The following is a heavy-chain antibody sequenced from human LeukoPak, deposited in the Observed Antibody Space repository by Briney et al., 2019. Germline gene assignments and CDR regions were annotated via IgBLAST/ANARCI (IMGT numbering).Heavy chain of an antibody. V-gene: IGHV1-8*01. CDR1: GYTFTSYD. CDR3: ARGRKEWLQSG. CDR2: MNPNSGNT. D-gene: IGHD5-24*01. J-gene: IGHJ4*02. Sequence: ASVKVSCKAAGYTFTSYDINWGRQATGQGVEWMGWMNPNSGNTGNAQKFQGRVTMTRNTSISTAYMELSSLRSEDTAVYYCARGRKEWLQSGWGQGTLVTVSS.